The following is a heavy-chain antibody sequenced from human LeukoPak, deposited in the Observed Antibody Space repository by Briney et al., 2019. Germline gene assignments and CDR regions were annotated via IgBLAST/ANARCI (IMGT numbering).Heavy chain of an antibody. V-gene: IGHV5-51*01. Sequence: GESLKISCKASGSSFTTYWIGWVRQLPGKGLELMGIIYPGTSDARNSPSFQGQVTLSVDRSITTAYLQWSSLKASDTAMYYCARGFSSSSGGQVIWFDPWGQGTLVTVSS. J-gene: IGHJ5*02. D-gene: IGHD6-6*01. CDR1: GSSFTTYW. CDR3: ARGFSSSSGGQVIWFDP. CDR2: IYPGTSDA.